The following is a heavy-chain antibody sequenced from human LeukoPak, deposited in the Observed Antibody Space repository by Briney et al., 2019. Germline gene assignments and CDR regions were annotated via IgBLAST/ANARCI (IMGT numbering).Heavy chain of an antibody. Sequence: ESLQISCKGSGYSFTSYWIGWVRQMPGKGLEWMGIIYPGDSDTRYSPSFQGQVTISADKSISTAYLQWSSLKASDTAMYYCASSRNYYGSGAPNWFDPWGQGTLVTVSS. CDR2: IYPGDSDT. CDR1: GYSFTSYW. D-gene: IGHD3-10*01. CDR3: ASSRNYYGSGAPNWFDP. J-gene: IGHJ5*02. V-gene: IGHV5-51*01.